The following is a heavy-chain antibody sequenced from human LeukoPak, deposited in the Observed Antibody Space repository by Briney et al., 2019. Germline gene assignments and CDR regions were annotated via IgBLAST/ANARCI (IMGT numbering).Heavy chain of an antibody. D-gene: IGHD2-2*01. J-gene: IGHJ4*02. CDR1: GGSISSGDYY. CDR2: IYYSGST. V-gene: IGHV4-30-4*08. CDR3: ARVVPAADFDY. Sequence: SQTLSLTCTVSGGSISSGDYYWSWTRQPPGKGLEWIGYIYYSGSTYYNPSLKSRVTISVDTSKNQFSLKLSSVTAADTAVYYCARVVPAADFDYWGQGTLVTASS.